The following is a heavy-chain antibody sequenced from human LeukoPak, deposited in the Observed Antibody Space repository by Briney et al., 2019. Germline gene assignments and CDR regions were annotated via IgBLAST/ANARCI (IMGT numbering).Heavy chain of an antibody. Sequence: SVKVSCKASGGTFSSYAISWVRQAPGQGLEWMGRIIPILGIANYAQKFQGRATITADKSTSTAYMELSSLRSEDTAVYYCARVAYYDSSGYPYYFDYWGQGTLVTVSS. CDR3: ARVAYYDSSGYPYYFDY. V-gene: IGHV1-69*04. CDR1: GGTFSSYA. D-gene: IGHD3-22*01. J-gene: IGHJ4*02. CDR2: IIPILGIA.